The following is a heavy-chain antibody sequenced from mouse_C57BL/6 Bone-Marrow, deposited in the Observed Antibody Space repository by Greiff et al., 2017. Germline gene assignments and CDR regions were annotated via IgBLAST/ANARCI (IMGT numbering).Heavy chain of an antibody. CDR1: GYAFSSSW. CDR2: IYPGDGDT. CDR3: ARGGDDAWFAY. V-gene: IGHV1-82*01. J-gene: IGHJ3*01. D-gene: IGHD2-2*01. Sequence: QVQLQQPGPELVKPGASVKISCKASGYAFSSSWMNWVKQRPGKGLEWIGRIYPGDGDTNYNGKFKGKATLTADKSSSTAYMQLSSLTSEDSAVXFCARGGDDAWFAYWGQGTLVTVSA.